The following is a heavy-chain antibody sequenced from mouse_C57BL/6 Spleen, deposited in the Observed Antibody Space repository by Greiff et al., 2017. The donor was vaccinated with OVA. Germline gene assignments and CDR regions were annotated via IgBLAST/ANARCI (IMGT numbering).Heavy chain of an antibody. J-gene: IGHJ2*01. D-gene: IGHD2-2*01. V-gene: IGHV1-26*01. CDR1: GYTFTDYY. Sequence: EVQLQQSGPELVKPGASVKISCKASGYTFTDYYMNWVKQSHGKSLEWIGDINPNNGGTSYNQKFKGKATLTVDKSSSTAYMELRSLTSEDSAVYYCAREGDGYDVDYWGQGTTLTVSS. CDR2: INPNNGGT. CDR3: AREGDGYDVDY.